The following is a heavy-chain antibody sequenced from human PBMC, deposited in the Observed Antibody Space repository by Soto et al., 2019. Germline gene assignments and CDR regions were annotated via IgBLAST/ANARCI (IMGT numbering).Heavy chain of an antibody. J-gene: IGHJ6*02. D-gene: IGHD3-10*01. CDR2: IIPVFGNT. Sequence: QLQLEQSGPEVKKPGSSVKVSCKASGRSFSSDGVSWVRQAPGQGLEWMGGIIPVFGNTKYVQRFQGRLTITADKSTSTVYMQMGSLSSEDTAVYFCAQGQYYSSGSAATSYFYFGIDVWGQGTTVIAS. CDR3: AQGQYYSSGSAATSYFYFGIDV. V-gene: IGHV1-69*06. CDR1: GRSFSSDG.